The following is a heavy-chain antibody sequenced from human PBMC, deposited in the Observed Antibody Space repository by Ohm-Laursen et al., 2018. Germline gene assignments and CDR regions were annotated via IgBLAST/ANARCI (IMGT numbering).Heavy chain of an antibody. D-gene: IGHD4-17*01. CDR2: IYYSGST. J-gene: IGHJ5*02. CDR3: ARAPLPTRFDP. CDR1: GGSISSYY. Sequence: TLSITWTVSGGSISSYYWSWIRQPPGKGLEWIGYIYYSGSTNYNPSLKSRVTISVDTSKNQFSLKLSSVTAADTAVYYCARAPLPTRFDPWGQGTLVTVSS. V-gene: IGHV4-59*01.